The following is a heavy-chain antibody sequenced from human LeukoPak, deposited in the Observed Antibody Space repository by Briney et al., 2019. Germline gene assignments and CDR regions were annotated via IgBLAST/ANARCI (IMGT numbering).Heavy chain of an antibody. CDR2: IKQDGSEK. J-gene: IGHJ6*03. Sequence: GGSLRLSCAASGFTFSSYWMSWVRQAPGKGLEWVANIKQDGSEKYYVDSVKGRFTISRDNAKNSLYLQMNSLRAEDTAVYYCARGGTWIQLWSPYYMDVWGKGTTVTVSS. D-gene: IGHD5-18*01. V-gene: IGHV3-7*01. CDR1: GFTFSSYW. CDR3: ARGGTWIQLWSPYYMDV.